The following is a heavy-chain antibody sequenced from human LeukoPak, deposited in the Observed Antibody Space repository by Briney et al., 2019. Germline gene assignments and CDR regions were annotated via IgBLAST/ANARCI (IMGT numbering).Heavy chain of an antibody. CDR3: ARVRTPGSGTTRGDYYYYMDV. CDR2: ISAYNGNT. J-gene: IGHJ6*03. D-gene: IGHD3-10*01. Sequence: GASVKVSCKASGHTFTSYGISWVRQAPGQGLEWMGWISAYNGNTNYAQKLQGRVTMTTDTSTSTAYMELRSLRSDDTAVYYCARVRTPGSGTTRGDYYYYMDVWGKGTTVTISS. CDR1: GHTFTSYG. V-gene: IGHV1-18*01.